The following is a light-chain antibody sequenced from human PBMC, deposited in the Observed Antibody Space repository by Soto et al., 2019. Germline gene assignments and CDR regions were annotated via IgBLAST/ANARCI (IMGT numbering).Light chain of an antibody. CDR2: AAS. CDR3: QNYNSAPRT. Sequence: DIQMTQSPSSLSASIGDRVTISCRASQGISNDLAWYQQKPGKVPYLLIYAASTSHSGVPSRFRGSGSGTDFTLHISRLQPEDVATYYCQNYNSAPRTFGQGTKVDIK. V-gene: IGKV1-27*01. J-gene: IGKJ1*01. CDR1: QGISND.